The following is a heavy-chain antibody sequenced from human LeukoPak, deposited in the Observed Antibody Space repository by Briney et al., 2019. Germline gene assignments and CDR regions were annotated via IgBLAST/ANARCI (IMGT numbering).Heavy chain of an antibody. CDR2: IYYSGST. Sequence: SETLSLTCTVSGGSISSYYWSWIRQPPGKGLEWIGYIYYSGSTNYNPSLKSQVTISVDTSKNQFSLKLSSVTAADTAVYYCARGKAGATFDYWSQGTLVTVSS. CDR1: GGSISSYY. V-gene: IGHV4-59*08. J-gene: IGHJ4*02. CDR3: ARGKAGATFDY. D-gene: IGHD1-26*01.